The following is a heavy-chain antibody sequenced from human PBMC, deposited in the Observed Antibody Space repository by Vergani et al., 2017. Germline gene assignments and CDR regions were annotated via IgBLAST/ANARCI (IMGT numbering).Heavy chain of an antibody. CDR1: GYSFTSYW. V-gene: IGHV5-51*01. Sequence: EVQLVQSGAEVKKPGESLKISCKGSGYSFTSYWIGWVRQMPGKGLEWMGIIYPGDSDTRYSPSFQGHVTISADKSISTAYLQWSSLKDSDTAMYYCARQAMVRGVTGAFDIWGQGTMVTVSS. CDR2: IYPGDSDT. CDR3: ARQAMVRGVTGAFDI. J-gene: IGHJ3*02. D-gene: IGHD3-10*01.